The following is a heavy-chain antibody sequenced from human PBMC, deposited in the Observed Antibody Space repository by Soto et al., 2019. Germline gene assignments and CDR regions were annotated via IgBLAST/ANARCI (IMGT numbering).Heavy chain of an antibody. V-gene: IGHV4-39*01. J-gene: IGHJ6*02. CDR1: GGSISSSSYY. D-gene: IGHD3-16*01. CDR3: ARQPRGGGMDV. Sequence: PSETLSLTCTVSGGSISSSSYYWGWIRQPPGKGLEWIGSIYYSGSTYYNPSLKSRVTISVDTSKNQFSLKLSSVTAADTAVYYCARQPRGGGMDVWGQGTTVTVSS. CDR2: IYYSGST.